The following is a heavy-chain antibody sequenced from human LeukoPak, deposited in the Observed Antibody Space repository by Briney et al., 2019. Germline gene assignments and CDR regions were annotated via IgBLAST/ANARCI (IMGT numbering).Heavy chain of an antibody. J-gene: IGHJ3*02. V-gene: IGHV4-59*11. CDR2: ISYIGST. Sequence: SETLSLTCTVSGASISGHYLTWIRHAPRKGLEWIGYISYIGSTNYSPSLKSRVTISVDTSKNLFSLKLRSVTAAEPAVYYCARDQSSINALDMWGQGTMVTVSS. CDR3: ARDQSSINALDM. CDR1: GASISGHY. D-gene: IGHD1-14*01.